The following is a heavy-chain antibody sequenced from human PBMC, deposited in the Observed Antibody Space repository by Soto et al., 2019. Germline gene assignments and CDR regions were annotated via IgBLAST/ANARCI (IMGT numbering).Heavy chain of an antibody. CDR2: IYYSGST. Sequence: SETLSLTCTVSGGSISSYYWSWIRQPPGKGLEWIGYIYYSGSTNYNPSLKSRVTISVDTSKNQFSLKLSSVTAADTAVYYCARLDIAARPGVDYWGQGTLVTVSS. CDR3: ARLDIAARPGVDY. J-gene: IGHJ4*02. V-gene: IGHV4-59*01. D-gene: IGHD6-6*01. CDR1: GGSISSYY.